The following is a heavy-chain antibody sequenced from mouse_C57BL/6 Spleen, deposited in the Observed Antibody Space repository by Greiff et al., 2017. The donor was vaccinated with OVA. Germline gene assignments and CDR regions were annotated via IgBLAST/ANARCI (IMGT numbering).Heavy chain of an antibody. CDR1: GFTFSSYA. Sequence: EVKLVESGGGLVKPGGSLKLSCAASGFTFSSYAMSWVRQTPEKRLEWVATISDGGSYPYYPDNVKGRFPISSDNAKNNLYLQMSHLKAEDTAMYYGARGNYGSSHWYFDVWGTGTTVTVSS. CDR3: ARGNYGSSHWYFDV. CDR2: ISDGGSYP. J-gene: IGHJ1*03. D-gene: IGHD1-1*01. V-gene: IGHV5-4*03.